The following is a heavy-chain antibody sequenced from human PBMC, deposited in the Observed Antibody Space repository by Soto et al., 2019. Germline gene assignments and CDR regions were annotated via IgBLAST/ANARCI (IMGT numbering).Heavy chain of an antibody. V-gene: IGHV3-33*01. J-gene: IGHJ6*02. CDR2: IWYDGSNK. D-gene: IGHD1-20*01. CDR3: ARDLIAQRITGFSNGYYYYGMDV. Sequence: QVQLVESGGGVVQPGRSLRLSCAASGFTFSSYGMHWVRQAPGKGLEWVAVIWYDGSNKYYADSVKGRFTISRDNSKNTLYLQMNRLRAEDTAVYYCARDLIAQRITGFSNGYYYYGMDVWGQGTTVTVSS. CDR1: GFTFSSYG.